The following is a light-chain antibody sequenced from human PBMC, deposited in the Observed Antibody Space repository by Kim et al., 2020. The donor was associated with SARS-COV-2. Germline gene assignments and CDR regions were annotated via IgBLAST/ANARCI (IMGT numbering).Light chain of an antibody. J-gene: IGLJ3*02. CDR3: CSYAGSYTLV. CDR2: GVS. CDR1: SSDVGGYNY. V-gene: IGLV2-11*03. Sequence: GQSVTISCTGTSSDVGGYNYVSWYQQHPGKAPKLMIYGVSQRPSGVPDRFSGSKSGNTASLTISGLQAEDEGDYYCCSYAGSYTLVFCGGTQLTVL.